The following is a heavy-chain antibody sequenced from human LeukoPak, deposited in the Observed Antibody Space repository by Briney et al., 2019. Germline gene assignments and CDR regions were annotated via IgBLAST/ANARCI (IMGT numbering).Heavy chain of an antibody. V-gene: IGHV1-2*02. CDR2: IDPNSGDT. J-gene: IGHJ4*02. CDR1: GDTFTDYY. Sequence: GASVKVSCKDSGDTFTDYYMHWVRQAPGQGLEWMGWIDPNSGDTNYAQKFQGEVTLTRDTSISTAYMELSRLRSDDTAVYYCARGLRIAVAEVTVLGYWGQGTLVTVSS. D-gene: IGHD6-19*01. CDR3: ARGLRIAVAEVTVLGY.